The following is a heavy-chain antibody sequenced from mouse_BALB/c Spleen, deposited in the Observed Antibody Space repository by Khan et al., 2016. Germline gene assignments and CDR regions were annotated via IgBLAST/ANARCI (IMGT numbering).Heavy chain of an antibody. CDR1: GFTFNTNA. Sequence: EVQLVETGGGLVQPKGSLKLSCAASGFTFNTNAMNWVRQAPGKGLEWVARIRSKSYNYATYYDDSVKDRFTISRDDSQSMLYLQMNNLKTEYTAMYFCVAYFFAYWGQGTLVTVSA. V-gene: IGHV10S3*01. D-gene: IGHD2-10*01. J-gene: IGHJ3*01. CDR3: VAYFFAY. CDR2: IRSKSYNYAT.